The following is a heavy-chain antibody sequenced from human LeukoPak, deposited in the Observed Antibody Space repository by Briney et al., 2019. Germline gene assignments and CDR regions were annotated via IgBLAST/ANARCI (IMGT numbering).Heavy chain of an antibody. CDR3: ARTGYSSSYYKFRFDY. CDR1: GGSISNNIYY. CDR2: IYYSGST. Sequence: SETLSLTCTVSGGSISNNIYYWRWIRQPPGKGLEWIGNIYYSGSTYYNPSLKSRVIISVDTSKNQFSLKMSSVTAADTAVYYCARTGYSSSYYKFRFDYWGQGTLVTVSS. J-gene: IGHJ4*02. D-gene: IGHD6-13*01. V-gene: IGHV4-39*07.